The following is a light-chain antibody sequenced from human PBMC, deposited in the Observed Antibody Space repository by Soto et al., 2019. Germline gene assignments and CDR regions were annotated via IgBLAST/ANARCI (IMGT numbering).Light chain of an antibody. J-gene: IGKJ2*01. CDR2: GAS. CDR3: QQYGSSPYT. V-gene: IGKV3-20*01. Sequence: EIVLTQSPGTLSLSPGERATLSCRASQSVSSSYLAWYQQKPGQAPRLLIYGASSRATGIPHRFSGSGSGTAFTLTISRLEPEDLAVYYCQQYGSSPYTFGQGTKLEIK. CDR1: QSVSSSY.